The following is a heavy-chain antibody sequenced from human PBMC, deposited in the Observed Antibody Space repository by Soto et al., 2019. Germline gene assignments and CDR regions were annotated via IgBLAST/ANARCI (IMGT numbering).Heavy chain of an antibody. CDR2: ISGSGGST. CDR1: GFTFSSYA. Sequence: LSLTCAASGFTFSSYAMSWVRQAPGKGLEWVSAISGSGGSTYYADSVKGRFTISRDNSKNTLYLQMNSLRAEDTAVYYCAKLEYDSLAIDYWGQGTLVTVSS. D-gene: IGHD3-3*01. J-gene: IGHJ4*02. CDR3: AKLEYDSLAIDY. V-gene: IGHV3-23*01.